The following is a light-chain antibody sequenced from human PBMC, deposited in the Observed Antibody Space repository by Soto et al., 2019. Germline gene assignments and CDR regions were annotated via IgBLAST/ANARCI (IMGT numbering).Light chain of an antibody. CDR1: QSVNSKY. CDR3: QGYGGAPLNYA. V-gene: IGKV3-20*01. J-gene: IGKJ2*01. Sequence: EIVLTQSPGTLSLSPGERATLYCRASQSVNSKYLAWYRQKPGQPPRLLIYAASSRATGIRDRFSGSGYGTDCTLAISGLEPEDFAVCYWQGYGGAPLNYAFGQGTKLEIK. CDR2: AAS.